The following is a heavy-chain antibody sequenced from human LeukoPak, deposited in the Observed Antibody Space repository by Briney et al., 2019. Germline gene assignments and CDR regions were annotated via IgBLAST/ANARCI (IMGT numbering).Heavy chain of an antibody. J-gene: IGHJ4*02. V-gene: IGHV3-66*01. Sequence: GGSLRLSCAASGFTFSDYWMSWVRQAPEKGLEWVSVIYSGGSTYYADSVKGRFTISRDNSKNTVYLQMNSLRAEDTAVYYCARGSSGWSRADYWGQGTLVTVSS. CDR3: ARGSSGWSRADY. CDR2: IYSGGST. D-gene: IGHD6-19*01. CDR1: GFTFSDYW.